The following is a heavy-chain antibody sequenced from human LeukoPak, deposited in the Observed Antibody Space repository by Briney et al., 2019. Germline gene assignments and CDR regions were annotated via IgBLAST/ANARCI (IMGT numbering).Heavy chain of an antibody. J-gene: IGHJ6*02. Sequence: SETLSLTCTVSGGSISSYYWSWIRQPPGKGLEWIGYIYYSGSTYYNPSLKSRVTISVDTSKNQFSLKLSSVTAADTAVYYCARGAFWSGYFFSAYGMDVWGQGTTVTVSS. CDR2: IYYSGST. D-gene: IGHD3-3*01. V-gene: IGHV4-59*12. CDR3: ARGAFWSGYFFSAYGMDV. CDR1: GGSISSYY.